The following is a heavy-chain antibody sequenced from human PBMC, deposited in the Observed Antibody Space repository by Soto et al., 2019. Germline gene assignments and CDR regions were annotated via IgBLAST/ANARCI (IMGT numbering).Heavy chain of an antibody. J-gene: IGHJ6*02. Sequence: QVQLVQSGAEVKKPGSSVKVSCKASGGTFSSYAISWVRQAPGQGLEWMGGIIPIFGTANYAQKFQGTVTITADESTSTAYMELSSLRSEDTAVYYCARADSSGYYYYYYYGMDVWGQGTTVTVSS. D-gene: IGHD3-22*01. V-gene: IGHV1-69*01. CDR2: IIPIFGTA. CDR1: GGTFSSYA. CDR3: ARADSSGYYYYYYYGMDV.